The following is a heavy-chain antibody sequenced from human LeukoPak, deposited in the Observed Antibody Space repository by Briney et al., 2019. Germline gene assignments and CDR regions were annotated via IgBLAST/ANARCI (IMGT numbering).Heavy chain of an antibody. Sequence: SQTLSLTCTASGGSISNGDYYWSWIRQPPGKGLQWIGYINYSGSTSYNPSLKSRITMSVDTSKNQFSLKLSSVTAADTAVYYCARAKLAYCSGGTCRRYFDSWGQGTLVTVSS. V-gene: IGHV4-30-4*01. CDR3: ARAKLAYCSGGTCRRYFDS. J-gene: IGHJ4*02. D-gene: IGHD2-15*01. CDR2: INYSGST. CDR1: GGSISNGDYY.